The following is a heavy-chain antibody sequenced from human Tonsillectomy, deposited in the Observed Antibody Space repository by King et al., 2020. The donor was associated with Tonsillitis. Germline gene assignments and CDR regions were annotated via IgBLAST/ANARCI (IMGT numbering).Heavy chain of an antibody. CDR1: GFSLNTYAVG. D-gene: IGHD3-3*01. CDR3: AHILTQLDSWGGYTNFDY. J-gene: IGHJ4*02. CDR2: IYWNDDK. Sequence: TLKESGPTLVKPTQTLTVTCTFSGFSLNTYAVGVGWIRQPPGKALEWLALIYWNDDKRYSPSLKSRLTITKDTSKNQVVLTLANMDPVDTATYYCAHILTQLDSWGGYTNFDYWGPGTLVTVSS. V-gene: IGHV2-5*01.